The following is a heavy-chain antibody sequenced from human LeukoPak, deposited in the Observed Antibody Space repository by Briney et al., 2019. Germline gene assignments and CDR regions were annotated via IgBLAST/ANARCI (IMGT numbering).Heavy chain of an antibody. CDR3: ARVYRAPDY. CDR1: GYTFTVHY. V-gene: IGHV1-2*02. CDR2: INSNGGDT. J-gene: IGHJ4*02. Sequence: GASVKVSCQASGYTFTVHYIHWIRQAPGGGLEWMGWINSNGGDTKYAQKFQGRVTLTRDTSISTAYLELSSLRSDDTAVYYCARVYRAPDYWGQGTLVTVSS. D-gene: IGHD2/OR15-2a*01.